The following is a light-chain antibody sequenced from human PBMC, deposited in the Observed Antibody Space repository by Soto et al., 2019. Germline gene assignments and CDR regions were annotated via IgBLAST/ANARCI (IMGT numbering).Light chain of an antibody. CDR3: QQYNNWPWT. CDR2: DAS. J-gene: IGKJ1*01. CDR1: QSVSSY. V-gene: IGKV3-15*01. Sequence: EIVMTQSPATLSLSPGERATLSCRASQSVSSYLAWYQQQPGQAPRLLIYDASTRATGVPARFSGSGSGTEFTLSISSLQSEDSAVYYCQQYNNWPWTFGQGTKVDIK.